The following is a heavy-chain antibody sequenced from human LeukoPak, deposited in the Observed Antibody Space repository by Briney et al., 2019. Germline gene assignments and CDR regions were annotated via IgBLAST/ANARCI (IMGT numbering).Heavy chain of an antibody. Sequence: ASVKVSCKASGYTFTSYGISWVRQAPGQGLEWMGWISAYNGNTNYAQKLQGRVTMTTDTSTSTAYMELRSLRSDDTAVYYCAIDLDDYYDSSGYLSDWGQGTLVTVSS. V-gene: IGHV1-18*01. J-gene: IGHJ4*02. D-gene: IGHD3-22*01. CDR1: GYTFTSYG. CDR2: ISAYNGNT. CDR3: AIDLDDYYDSSGYLSD.